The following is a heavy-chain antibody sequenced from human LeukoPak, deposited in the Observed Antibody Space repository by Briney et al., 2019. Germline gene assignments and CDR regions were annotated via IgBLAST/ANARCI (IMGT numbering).Heavy chain of an antibody. CDR1: GYTFTSYY. CDR3: ATDRSSSFLFDY. J-gene: IGHJ4*02. CDR2: INPSGGST. D-gene: IGHD6-6*01. Sequence: ASVKVSCKASGYTFTSYYMHWVRQAPGQGLEWMGIINPSGGSTSYAQKFQGRVTMTEDTSTDTAYMELSSLRSEDTAVYYCATDRSSSFLFDYWGQGTLVTVSS. V-gene: IGHV1-46*01.